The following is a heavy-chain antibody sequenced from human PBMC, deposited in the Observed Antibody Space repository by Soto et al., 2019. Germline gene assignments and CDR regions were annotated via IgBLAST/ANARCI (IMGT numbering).Heavy chain of an antibody. V-gene: IGHV6-1*01. CDR2: TYYRSKWYN. CDR1: GDSVSSNSAA. D-gene: IGHD3-22*01. CDR3: ARDLGYYDSSGYYSDAFDI. Sequence: SQTLSLTCAISGDSVSSNSAAWNWIRQSPSRGLEWLGRTYYRSKWYNDYAVSVKSRITINPDTSKNQFSLQLNSVTPEDTAVYYCARDLGYYDSSGYYSDAFDIWGQGXMVTV. J-gene: IGHJ3*02.